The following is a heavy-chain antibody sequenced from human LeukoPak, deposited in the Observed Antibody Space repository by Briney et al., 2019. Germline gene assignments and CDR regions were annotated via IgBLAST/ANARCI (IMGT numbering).Heavy chain of an antibody. CDR1: GFTFSSYE. V-gene: IGHV3-48*03. Sequence: GGSLRLSCAASGFTFSSYEMNWVRQAPGKGLEWVSYISSSGSTIYYADSVKGRFTISRDNAKNSLYLQMNSLRAEDTAVYYCAREEPLWFGDVPVNWFDPWGQGTLVTVSS. J-gene: IGHJ5*02. D-gene: IGHD3-10*01. CDR2: ISSSGSTI. CDR3: AREEPLWFGDVPVNWFDP.